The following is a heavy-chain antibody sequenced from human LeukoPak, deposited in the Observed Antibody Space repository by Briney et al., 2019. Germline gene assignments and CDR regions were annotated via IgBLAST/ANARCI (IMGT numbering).Heavy chain of an antibody. CDR1: GFTFSSYA. CDR2: ISASGGST. J-gene: IGHJ5*02. D-gene: IGHD2-15*01. Sequence: LPGGSLRLSCAASGFTFSSYAMSWVRQAPGKGLEWVSGISASGGSTYYADSVKGRFTISRDNSKNTLHLQMNSLRAEDTALYYCAKGPYCSGGTCYSLGELDPWGQGTLVTVSS. V-gene: IGHV3-23*01. CDR3: AKGPYCSGGTCYSLGELDP.